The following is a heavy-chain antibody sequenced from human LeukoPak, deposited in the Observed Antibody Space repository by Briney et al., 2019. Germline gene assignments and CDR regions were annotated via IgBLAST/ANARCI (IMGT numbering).Heavy chain of an antibody. CDR1: GFTFSSYA. CDR3: ARSPRGTAMVRGEDYFDY. D-gene: IGHD5-18*01. V-gene: IGHV4-39*01. Sequence: GSLRLSCAASGFTFSSYAMSWIRQPPGKGLEWIGSIYYSGSTYYNPSLKSRVTISVDTSKNQFSLKLSSVTAADTAVYYCARSPRGTAMVRGEDYFDYWGQGTLVTVSS. CDR2: IYYSGST. J-gene: IGHJ4*02.